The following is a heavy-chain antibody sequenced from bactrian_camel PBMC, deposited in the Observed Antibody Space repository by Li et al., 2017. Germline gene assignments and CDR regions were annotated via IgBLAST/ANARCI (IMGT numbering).Heavy chain of an antibody. CDR3: AATFACGSSWSNSGIFVY. CDR1: EYLFTSYC. D-gene: IGHD6*01. J-gene: IGHJ4*01. V-gene: IGHV3S53*01. Sequence: HVQLVESGGGSVQAGGSLKLSCAAHEYLFTSYCMGWFRQAPGKEREGVAAIDSDGTTRYADSVKGRFTISKDNARNTLYLEMNSLKPEDTAMYYCAATFACGSSWSNSGIFVYWGLGTQVTVS. CDR2: IDSDGTT.